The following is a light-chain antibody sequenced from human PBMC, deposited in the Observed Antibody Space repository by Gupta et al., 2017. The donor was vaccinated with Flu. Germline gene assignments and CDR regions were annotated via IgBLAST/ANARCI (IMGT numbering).Light chain of an antibody. CDR1: QSVSSY. J-gene: IGKJ1*01. CDR2: DAS. CDR3: QQRSNWPRT. V-gene: IGKV3-11*01. Sequence: DIVLTHYPATLPLSPGERATLSCRASQSVSSYLAWYQQKPGQAPRLLIYDASNRATGIPARFSGSGSGTDFTLTISSLEPEDFAVYYCQQRSNWPRTFGRGTKVEIK.